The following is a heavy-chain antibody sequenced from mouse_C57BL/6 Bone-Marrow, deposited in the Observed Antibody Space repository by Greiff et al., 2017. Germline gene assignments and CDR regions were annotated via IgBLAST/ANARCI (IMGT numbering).Heavy chain of an antibody. CDR3: ARGGPYY. J-gene: IGHJ2*01. Sequence: QVQLKQPGAELVKPGASVTLSCKASGYTFTSYWMQWVKQRPGQGLEWIGEIDPSDSYTNYNQKFKGKATLTVDTSSSTAYMQLSSLTSEDSAVYYCARGGPYYWGQGTTLTVSS. V-gene: IGHV1-50*01. CDR2: IDPSDSYT. CDR1: GYTFTSYW.